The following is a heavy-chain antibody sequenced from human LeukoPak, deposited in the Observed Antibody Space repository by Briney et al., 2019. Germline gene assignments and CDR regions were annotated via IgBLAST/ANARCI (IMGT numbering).Heavy chain of an antibody. CDR3: ARWNEGLDF. CDR2: INHSGST. V-gene: IGHV4-34*01. Sequence: SETLSLTCAVYGGSFSGYYWSWIRQPPGKGLEWIGEINHSGSTNYNPSLKSRVTISVDTSRDQFSLKLSSVTAADTAVYYCARWNEGLDFWGQGTLVTVSS. CDR1: GGSFSGYY. J-gene: IGHJ4*02. D-gene: IGHD1-1*01.